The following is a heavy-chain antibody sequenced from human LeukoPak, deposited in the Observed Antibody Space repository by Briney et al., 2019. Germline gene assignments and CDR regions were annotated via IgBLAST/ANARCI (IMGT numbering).Heavy chain of an antibody. CDR1: GGSISSSNW. D-gene: IGHD3-22*01. CDR3: ASSLTSHDYYDSSGYDY. V-gene: IGHV4-4*02. Sequence: PSGTLSLTCAVSGGSISSSNWWSWVRQPPGKGLEWIGEIYHSGSTNYNPSLKSRVTISVDKSKNQFSLKLSSVTAADTAVYYCASSLTSHDYYDSSGYDYWGQGTLVTVSS. J-gene: IGHJ4*02. CDR2: IYHSGST.